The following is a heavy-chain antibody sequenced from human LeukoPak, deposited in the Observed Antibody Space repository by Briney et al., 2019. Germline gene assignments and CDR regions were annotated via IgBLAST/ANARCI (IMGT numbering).Heavy chain of an antibody. CDR1: GGSISSYY. CDR3: ARGDSSGYKLGAFDI. CDR2: IYYSGST. Sequence: PSETLSLTCTVSGGSISSYYWSWIRQPPGKGLEWIGYIYYSGSTYYNPSLKSRVTISVDTSKNQFSLKLSSVTAADTAVYYCARGDSSGYKLGAFDIWGQGTMVTVSS. D-gene: IGHD3-22*01. V-gene: IGHV4-59*08. J-gene: IGHJ3*02.